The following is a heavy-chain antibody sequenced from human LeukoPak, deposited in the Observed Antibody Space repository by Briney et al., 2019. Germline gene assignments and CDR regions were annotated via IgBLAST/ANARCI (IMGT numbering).Heavy chain of an antibody. CDR2: IIPIFGTA. CDR1: GGTFSSYA. CDR3: ATEGIAVAGLRAYWFDP. D-gene: IGHD6-19*01. V-gene: IGHV1-69*06. J-gene: IGHJ5*02. Sequence: ASVKVSCKASGGTFSSYAISWVRQAPGQGLEWMGGIIPIFGTANYAQKFQGRVTITADNSTSTAYMELSSLRSEDTAVYYCATEGIAVAGLRAYWFDPWGQGTLVTVSS.